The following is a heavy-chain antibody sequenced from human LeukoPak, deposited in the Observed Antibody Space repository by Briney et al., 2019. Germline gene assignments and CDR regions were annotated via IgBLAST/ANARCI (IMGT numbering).Heavy chain of an antibody. Sequence: SETLSLTCTVSGGSIRSSYYYWGWIRQPPGKGLEWIGSIYDSGSTYYNPSLKSRVTISVDTSKNQFSLKLNSVTAADTAVYYCARGGQGDGYSADEAFDIWGQGTMVTVSS. J-gene: IGHJ3*02. CDR1: GGSIRSSYYY. CDR3: ARGGQGDGYSADEAFDI. D-gene: IGHD5-24*01. CDR2: IYDSGST. V-gene: IGHV4-39*01.